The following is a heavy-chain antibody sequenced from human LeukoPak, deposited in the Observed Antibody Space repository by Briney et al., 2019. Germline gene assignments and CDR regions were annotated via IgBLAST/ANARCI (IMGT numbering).Heavy chain of an antibody. Sequence: GASVKVSCKASGYTFTGYYMHWVRQAPGQGLEWMGWINPNSGGTNYAQKFQGRVTMTRDTSISTAYMELSRLRSDDTAVYYCARDRYDSSGYYYLPYYYYGMDVWDQGTTVTVSS. CDR2: INPNSGGT. D-gene: IGHD3-22*01. CDR1: GYTFTGYY. CDR3: ARDRYDSSGYYYLPYYYYGMDV. V-gene: IGHV1-2*02. J-gene: IGHJ6*02.